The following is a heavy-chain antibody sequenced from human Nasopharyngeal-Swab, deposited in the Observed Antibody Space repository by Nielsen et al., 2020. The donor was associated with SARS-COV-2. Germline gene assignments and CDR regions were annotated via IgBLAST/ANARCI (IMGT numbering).Heavy chain of an antibody. V-gene: IGHV4-39*01. CDR1: GSSISSSSYY. CDR2: IYYSGRT. CDR3: ATPVEVVPAAMPDYYYDMDV. D-gene: IGHD2-2*01. J-gene: IGHJ6*02. Sequence: SETLSLTCPVSGSSISSSSYYWGWIRQPTGKGLESIGSIYYSGRTYYNPSLNSRVTISVDTTKKQFSQKLSSVTAADTAVYYCATPVEVVPAAMPDYYYDMDVWGQGTTVTVSS.